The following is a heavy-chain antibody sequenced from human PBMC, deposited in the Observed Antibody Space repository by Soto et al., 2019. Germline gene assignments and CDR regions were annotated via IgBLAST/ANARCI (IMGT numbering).Heavy chain of an antibody. CDR3: AKLKGVGTNYIHFDY. CDR2: ISGGGISA. D-gene: IGHD1-1*01. CDR1: GFMFSNFA. J-gene: IGHJ4*02. Sequence: EVQLLESGGGLEQPRGSLRLSCAASGFMFSNFAMSWVRQAPGKGLEWVSSISGGGISAIYADSAKGRFTISRDNSKNTLYLQMNNLRAEDTALYYCAKLKGVGTNYIHFDYWGQGTLVTVSS. V-gene: IGHV3-23*01.